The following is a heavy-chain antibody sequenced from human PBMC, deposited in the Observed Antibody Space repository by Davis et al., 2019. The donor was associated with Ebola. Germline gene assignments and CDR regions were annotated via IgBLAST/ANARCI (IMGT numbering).Heavy chain of an antibody. V-gene: IGHV3-23*01. CDR1: GFTFSNYA. Sequence: PGGSLRLSCAASGFTFSNYAMRWVRQAPGQGPEWVSGISAVGYNTYHADSVRGRFTISRDNSKNTLYLQMNSLSGDDTAVYYCATCGFCISTSGVDYWGQGTLVSVSS. D-gene: IGHD6-19*01. CDR2: ISAVGYNT. J-gene: IGHJ4*02. CDR3: ATCGFCISTSGVDY.